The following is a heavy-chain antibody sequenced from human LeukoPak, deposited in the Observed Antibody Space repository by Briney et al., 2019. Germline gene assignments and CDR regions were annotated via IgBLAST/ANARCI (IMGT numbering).Heavy chain of an antibody. CDR3: VRDDYLGY. D-gene: IGHD3-16*01. J-gene: IGHJ4*02. V-gene: IGHV3-30-3*01. Sequence: PGGSLRLSCAASGFTFSSYAMHWVRQAPGKGLEWVAVISYDGSNKYYADSVKGRFTISRDNSKNTLYLQMNSLRVEDTAVYYCVRDDYLGYWGQGRLVTVSS. CDR2: ISYDGSNK. CDR1: GFTFSSYA.